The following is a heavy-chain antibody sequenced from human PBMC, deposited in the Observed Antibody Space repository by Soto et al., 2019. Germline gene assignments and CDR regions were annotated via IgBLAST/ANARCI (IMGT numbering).Heavy chain of an antibody. CDR2: IIPIFGTA. J-gene: IGHJ5*02. Sequence: QVQLVQSGAEVKKPGSSVKGSCNASGGPFSSYAISWVRQAPGQGLEWMGGIIPIFGTANYAQKFRGRVTINADESTSTAYMELSSLRSEDMAVYYCERAGNVAARGWFDPWGQGTLVTVSS. V-gene: IGHV1-69*01. D-gene: IGHD6-6*01. CDR3: ERAGNVAARGWFDP. CDR1: GGPFSSYA.